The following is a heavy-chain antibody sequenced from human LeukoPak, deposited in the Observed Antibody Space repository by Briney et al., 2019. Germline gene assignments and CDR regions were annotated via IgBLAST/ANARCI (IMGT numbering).Heavy chain of an antibody. D-gene: IGHD3-10*01. CDR3: ARFRAGVGEPYGDY. CDR2: ISAYNGNT. CDR1: GYTFTSYG. V-gene: IGHV1-18*01. Sequence: ASVKVPCKASGYTFTSYGISWVRQAPGQGLEWMGCISAYNGNTNYAQKLQGRVTMTTDTSTSTAYMELRSLRSDDTAVYYCARFRAGVGEPYGDYWGQGTLVTVSS. J-gene: IGHJ4*02.